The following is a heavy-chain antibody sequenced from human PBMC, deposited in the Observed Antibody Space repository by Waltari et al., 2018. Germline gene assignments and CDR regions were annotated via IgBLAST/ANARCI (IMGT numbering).Heavy chain of an antibody. J-gene: IGHJ4*02. CDR2: VDPEDGET. D-gene: IGHD3-3*01. V-gene: IGHV1-69-2*01. CDR1: GYIFRRYG. CDR3: ATVRAYDFYFDY. Sequence: VQLVQSGTEVKIPGASVNVSCKASGYIFRRYGINWVGQGPGKGLEWMGRVDPEDGETIYAEKFQGRVTITADTSTDTAYMELSSLRSEDTAVYYCATVRAYDFYFDYWGQGTLVTVSS.